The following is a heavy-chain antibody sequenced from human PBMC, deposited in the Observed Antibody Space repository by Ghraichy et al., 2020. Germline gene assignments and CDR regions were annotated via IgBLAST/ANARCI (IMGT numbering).Heavy chain of an antibody. CDR1: GFTVSSNY. J-gene: IGHJ6*02. V-gene: IGHV3-66*03. CDR3: ARDPLSVTTDHYYYYGMDV. CDR2: IYSSGST. D-gene: IGHD4-11*01. Sequence: ETLSLTCAASGFTVSSNYMSWVRQAPGKGLEWVSVIYSSGSTYYADSVKGRFSISRDNSKNTLYLQMNSLRAEDTAVYFCARDPLSVTTDHYYYYGMDVWGQGTTVTVSS.